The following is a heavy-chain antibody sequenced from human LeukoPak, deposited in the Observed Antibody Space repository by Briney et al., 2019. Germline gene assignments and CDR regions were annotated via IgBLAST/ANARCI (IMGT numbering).Heavy chain of an antibody. J-gene: IGHJ5*02. CDR3: ARGGYYGSGNDFRFDP. V-gene: IGHV4-59*01. CDR2: FSYRGST. D-gene: IGHD3-10*01. Sequence: SETLSLTCTVSGGSINSDYWSWIRQPPGRGLEWIGYFSYRGSTTYNPSLKSRATISVDTSKKQISLQLTSVTAADTAVYYCARGGYYGSGNDFRFDPWGQGTLVTVSS. CDR1: GGSINSDY.